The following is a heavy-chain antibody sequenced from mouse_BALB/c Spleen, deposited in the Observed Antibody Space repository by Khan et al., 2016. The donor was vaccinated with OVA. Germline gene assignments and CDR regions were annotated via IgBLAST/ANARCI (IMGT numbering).Heavy chain of an antibody. J-gene: IGHJ3*01. D-gene: IGHD2-4*01. Sequence: QVQLQQSGAELVRPGASVKLSCKASGYTFTSYWINWVKQRPGQGLEWIGKIYPSDSYTNYKQKFKDKATLTVDKSSSTAYMQLSSRTSEDTAVYYCTRSSMTPTSFAYWGQGTLVTVSA. CDR3: TRSSMTPTSFAY. V-gene: IGHV1-69*02. CDR2: IYPSDSYT. CDR1: GYTFTSYW.